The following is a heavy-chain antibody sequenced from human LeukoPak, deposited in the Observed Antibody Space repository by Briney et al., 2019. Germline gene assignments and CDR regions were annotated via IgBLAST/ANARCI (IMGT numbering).Heavy chain of an antibody. CDR1: GFTFSSYG. CDR2: IWYDGSNK. V-gene: IGHV3-33*01. J-gene: IGHJ4*02. Sequence: GSSLRLSCAASGFTFSSYGMHWVRQAPGKGLEWVAVIWYDGSNKYYADSVKGRFTISRDNSKNTLYLQMNSLRAEDTAVYYCARAMTTVTTYLAWDYYSDYWGQGTLVTVSS. CDR3: ARAMTTVTTYLAWDYYSDY. D-gene: IGHD4-17*01.